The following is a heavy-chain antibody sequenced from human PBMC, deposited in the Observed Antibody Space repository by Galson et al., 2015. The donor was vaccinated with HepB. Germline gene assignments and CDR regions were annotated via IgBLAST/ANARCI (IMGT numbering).Heavy chain of an antibody. V-gene: IGHV3-33*08. CDR3: ARARIPQWLVRSEVDAFDI. Sequence: SLRLSCAASGFTFSSYGMHWVRQAPGKGLEWVAVIWYDGSNKYYADSVKGRFTISRDNSKNTLYLQMNSLRAEDTAVYYCARARIPQWLVRSEVDAFDIWGQGTMVTVSS. D-gene: IGHD6-19*01. CDR1: GFTFSSYG. J-gene: IGHJ3*02. CDR2: IWYDGSNK.